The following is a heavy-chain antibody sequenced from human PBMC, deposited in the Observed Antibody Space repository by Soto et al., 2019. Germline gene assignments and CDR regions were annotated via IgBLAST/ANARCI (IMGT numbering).Heavy chain of an antibody. J-gene: IGHJ6*02. V-gene: IGHV6-1*01. Sequence: PSQTLSLTCAISGDSVSSNSAAWNWIRQSPSRGLEWLGRTYYRSKWYNDYAVSVKSRITINPDTSKNQFSLQLNSVTPEDTAVYYCARDEPKPRGYNWNYYGMDVWGQGTTVTVSS. CDR3: ARDEPKPRGYNWNYYGMDV. CDR2: TYYRSKWYN. D-gene: IGHD1-20*01. CDR1: GDSVSSNSAA.